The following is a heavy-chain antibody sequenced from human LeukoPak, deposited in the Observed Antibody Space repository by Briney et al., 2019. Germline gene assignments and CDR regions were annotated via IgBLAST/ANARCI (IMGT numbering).Heavy chain of an antibody. V-gene: IGHV3-33*01. Sequence: GGSLRVSCAASGFNFRDSGMHWVRQAPGKGQEWVAVMWNDGITGKYADSVRGRFSVSRDNSKNTVYLQMDSLRADDTSVYYCARDGSGWSSDYWGQGTLVTVSS. CDR3: ARDGSGWSSDY. D-gene: IGHD6-19*01. CDR1: GFNFRDSG. CDR2: MWNDGITG. J-gene: IGHJ4*02.